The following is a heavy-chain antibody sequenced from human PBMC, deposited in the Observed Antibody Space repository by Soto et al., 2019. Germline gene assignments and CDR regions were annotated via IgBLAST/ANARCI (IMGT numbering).Heavy chain of an antibody. CDR2: IYYSGST. CDR3: ARIQGLGYCSSTSCYKHYFDY. CDR1: GGSISSSSYY. Sequence: SETLSLTCTVSGGSISSSSYYWGWIRQPPGKGLEWIGSIYYSGSTYYNPSLKSRVTISVDTSKNQFSLKLSSVTAADTAVYYCARIQGLGYCSSTSCYKHYFDYWGQGTLVTVSS. J-gene: IGHJ4*02. V-gene: IGHV4-39*01. D-gene: IGHD2-2*02.